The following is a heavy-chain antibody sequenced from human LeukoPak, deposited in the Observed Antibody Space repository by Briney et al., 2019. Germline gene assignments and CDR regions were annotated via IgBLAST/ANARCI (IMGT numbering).Heavy chain of an antibody. CDR3: ARYNYGWRGYYYRDV. V-gene: IGHV4-34*01. Sequence: PSETLSLTCAVYGGYFSGTYWSWIREPPGKGLEWIGEINQSGSTNYNPSLKSRVTTSVDTSKIQFSRTLSSVTASDTAVYYCARYNYGWRGYYYRDVWGKGTTVTVSS. J-gene: IGHJ6*03. CDR1: GGYFSGTY. D-gene: IGHD5-18*01. CDR2: INQSGST.